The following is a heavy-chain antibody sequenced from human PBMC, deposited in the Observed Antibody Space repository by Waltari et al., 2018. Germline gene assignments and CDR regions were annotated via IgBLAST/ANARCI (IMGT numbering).Heavy chain of an antibody. V-gene: IGHV1-69-2*01. Sequence: EVQLVQSGAEVKKPGATVKISCKASGYTFTDYYMHWVQQAPGKGLEWMGRVDPEDGETIYAEKFQGRVTITADTSTDTAYMELSSLRSEDTAVYYCAIDQGYYYDSSGYSTFDYWGQGTLVTVSS. CDR2: VDPEDGET. CDR3: AIDQGYYYDSSGYSTFDY. D-gene: IGHD3-22*01. J-gene: IGHJ4*02. CDR1: GYTFTDYY.